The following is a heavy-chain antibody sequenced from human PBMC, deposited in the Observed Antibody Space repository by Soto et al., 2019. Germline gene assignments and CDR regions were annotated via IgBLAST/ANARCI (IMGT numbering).Heavy chain of an antibody. J-gene: IGHJ6*04. D-gene: IGHD3-9*01. CDR2: ITGSGGKT. CDR3: AKDLAEYYDILTGHGRPRTYCMDV. Sequence: GGSLRLSCAGSGFTFSSYAMRWVRQAPWKGLEWVSGITGSGGKTNYADSVKGRFTISRDNSKNTLYLQMNSLRAEDTAVYYCAKDLAEYYDILTGHGRPRTYCMDVRYKGPLVTV. CDR1: GFTFSSYA. V-gene: IGHV3-23*01.